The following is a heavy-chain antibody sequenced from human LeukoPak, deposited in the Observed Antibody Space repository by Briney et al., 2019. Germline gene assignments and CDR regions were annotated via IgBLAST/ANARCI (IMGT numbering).Heavy chain of an antibody. CDR1: GGTFSGYY. J-gene: IGHJ4*02. Sequence: SETLSLTCAVYGGTFSGYYWSWIRQPPGKGLEWIGEINHSGSTNYNPSLKSRVTISVDTSKNQFSLKLSSVTAADTAVYYCARGQGNRGSYYGYWGQGTLVTVSS. CDR3: ARGQGNRGSYYGY. V-gene: IGHV4-34*01. D-gene: IGHD1-26*01. CDR2: INHSGST.